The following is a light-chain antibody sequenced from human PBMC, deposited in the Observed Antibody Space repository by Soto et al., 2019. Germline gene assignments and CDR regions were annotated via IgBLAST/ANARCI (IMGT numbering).Light chain of an antibody. CDR2: LGS. J-gene: IGKJ3*01. CDR3: MQALQTPFT. V-gene: IGKV2-28*01. CDR1: QSLLHSNGYNY. Sequence: IVMTQSPLSLPVTPGEPASISCNSSQSLLHSNGYNYLDWYLQKPGQAPQLLIYLGSNRASGVPDGFSGSGSGTDFTLKISRVEAEDVGVYYCMQALQTPFTFGPGTKVEIK.